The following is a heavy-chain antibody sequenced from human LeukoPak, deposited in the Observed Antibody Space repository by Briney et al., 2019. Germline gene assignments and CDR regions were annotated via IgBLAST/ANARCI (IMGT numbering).Heavy chain of an antibody. V-gene: IGHV3-53*01. D-gene: IGHD3-10*01. CDR1: GVTLSSNY. CDR3: ARGARLTMVRGVIRYFYKDV. CDR2: IYSGGST. J-gene: IGHJ6*03. Sequence: PGGSLRLSCAASGVTLSSNYMSWVPQAPGKRLERGSVIYSGGSTYYADSVKGRFTISRDNSKNPLYLQMNSLRAEDTAVYYCARGARLTMVRGVIRYFYKDVWGIGTTVTISS.